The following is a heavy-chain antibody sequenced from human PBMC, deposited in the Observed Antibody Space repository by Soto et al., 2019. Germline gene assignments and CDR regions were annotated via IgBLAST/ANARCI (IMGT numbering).Heavy chain of an antibody. CDR3: ARETYSSGWTPTFDY. Sequence: GGSLXLSXAASGFTXXSYAXXXXXXXXXYGLEWVAVISYDGSNKYYADSVKGRFTISRDNSKNTLYLQMNSLRAEDTAVYYCARETYSSGWTPTFDYWGQGTLVTVSS. D-gene: IGHD6-19*01. J-gene: IGHJ4*02. CDR1: GFTXXSYA. V-gene: IGHV3-30-3*01. CDR2: ISYDGSNK.